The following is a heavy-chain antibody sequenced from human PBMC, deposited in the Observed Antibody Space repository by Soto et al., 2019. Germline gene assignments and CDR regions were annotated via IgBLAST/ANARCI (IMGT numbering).Heavy chain of an antibody. J-gene: IGHJ4*02. V-gene: IGHV3-23*01. CDR3: AKKSGVGATWYFDY. Sequence: GGSLRLSCAASGFTFSNYGMSWVRQAPGKGLEWVSALPEIGTNTYYADSVKGRLTISRDNSKNTLFLQINNQRAGDTAVYYCAKKSGVGATWYFDYWGQGTLVTVSS. CDR2: LPEIGTNT. D-gene: IGHD1-26*01. CDR1: GFTFSNYG.